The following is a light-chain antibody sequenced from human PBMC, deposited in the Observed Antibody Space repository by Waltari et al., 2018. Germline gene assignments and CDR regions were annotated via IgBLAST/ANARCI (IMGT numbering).Light chain of an antibody. V-gene: IGKV3-11*01. J-gene: IGKJ4*02. Sequence: ARPSNHHYVARYQEKPGQSPRLLIYDTSNRATGISARFSGSGFGTDVTLTISSLEPEDFAVYCCQQRGSWPLTFGGGTKVEIK. CDR3: QQRGSWPLT. CDR2: DTS. CDR1: PSNHHY.